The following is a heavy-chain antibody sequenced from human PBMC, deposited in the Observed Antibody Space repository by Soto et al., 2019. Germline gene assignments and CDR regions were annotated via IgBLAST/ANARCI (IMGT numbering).Heavy chain of an antibody. Sequence: ASVKVSCKASGYTFTSYGISWVRQAPGQGLEWMGWISAYNGNTNYAQKLQGRVTMTTDTSTSTAYMELRSLRSDDTAVYYCAREDCSRTSCYRAFDIWGQGTMVTVSS. D-gene: IGHD2-2*01. V-gene: IGHV1-18*01. CDR2: ISAYNGNT. CDR1: GYTFTSYG. CDR3: AREDCSRTSCYRAFDI. J-gene: IGHJ3*02.